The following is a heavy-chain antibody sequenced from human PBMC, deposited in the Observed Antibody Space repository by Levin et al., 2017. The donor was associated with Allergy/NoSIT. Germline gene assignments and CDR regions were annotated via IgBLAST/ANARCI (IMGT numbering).Heavy chain of an antibody. J-gene: IGHJ6*03. Sequence: KVSCQGYGYSFTSYWIGWVRQMPGKGLEWMGIIYPGDSDTRYSPSFQGQVTISADKSISTAYLQWSSLKASDTAIYYCARRGTRDYYYYMDVWGKGTTVTVSS. V-gene: IGHV5-51*01. CDR2: IYPGDSDT. CDR1: GYSFTSYW. D-gene: IGHD1-1*01. CDR3: ARRGTRDYYYYMDV.